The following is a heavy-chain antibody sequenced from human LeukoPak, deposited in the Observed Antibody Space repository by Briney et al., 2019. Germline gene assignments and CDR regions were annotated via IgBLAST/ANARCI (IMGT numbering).Heavy chain of an antibody. J-gene: IGHJ4*02. D-gene: IGHD3-22*01. CDR2: INTDGSNT. V-gene: IGHV3-74*01. CDR1: GFTFSRYN. CDR3: ARDRGYDSSDYYYGPRFDY. Sequence: GGSLRLSCTGSGFTFSRYNMNWVRQAPGKGLVWVSRINTDGSNTNYADSVKGRFTISRDNANNTLYLQMNSLRVEDTAVYYCARDRGYDSSDYYYGPRFDYWGQGTLVAVSS.